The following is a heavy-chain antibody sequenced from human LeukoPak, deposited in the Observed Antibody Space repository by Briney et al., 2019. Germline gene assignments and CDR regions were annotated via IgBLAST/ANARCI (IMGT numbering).Heavy chain of an antibody. CDR3: TTDQVGRSWPYYFDY. CDR1: GFTFSNAW. V-gene: IGHV3-15*01. D-gene: IGHD6-13*01. Sequence: GGSLRLSCAASGFTFSNAWMSWVRQAPGKGLEWVGRIKSKTDGGTTDYAAPVKGRFTISRDDSKNTLYLQMNSLKTEDTAVYYCTTDQVGRSWPYYFDYWGQGTLVTVSS. CDR2: IKSKTDGGTT. J-gene: IGHJ4*02.